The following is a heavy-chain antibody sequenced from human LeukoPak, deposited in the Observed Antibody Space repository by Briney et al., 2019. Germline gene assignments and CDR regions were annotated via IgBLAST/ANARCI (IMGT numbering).Heavy chain of an antibody. Sequence: GGSLRLSCAASGFTFSSYWMHWVRQAPGKGLEWVSSISSSSSYIYYADSVKGRFTISRDNAKNSLYLQMNSLRAEDTAVYYCARVGDYYYYFIHVWGKGTTVTISS. CDR1: GFTFSSYW. J-gene: IGHJ6*03. CDR3: ARVGDYYYYFIHV. CDR2: ISSSSSYI. V-gene: IGHV3-21*01.